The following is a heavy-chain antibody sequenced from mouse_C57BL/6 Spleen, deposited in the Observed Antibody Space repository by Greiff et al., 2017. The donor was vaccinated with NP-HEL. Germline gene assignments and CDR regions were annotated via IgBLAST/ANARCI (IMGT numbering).Heavy chain of an antibody. CDR2: ISYDGSN. V-gene: IGHV3-6*01. D-gene: IGHD2-4*01. CDR1: GYSITSGYY. Sequence: DVQLQESGPGLVKPSQSLSLTCSVTGYSITSGYYWNWIRQFPGNKLEWMGYISYDGSNNYNPSLKNRISITRDTSKNQFFLKLNSVTTEDTATYYCARENYDYAMDYWGQGTSVTVSS. J-gene: IGHJ4*01. CDR3: ARENYDYAMDY.